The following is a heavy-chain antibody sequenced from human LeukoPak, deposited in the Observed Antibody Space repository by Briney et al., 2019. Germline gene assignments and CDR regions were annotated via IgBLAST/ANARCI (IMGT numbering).Heavy chain of an antibody. CDR2: IYHSGST. Sequence: SETLSLTCAVSGGSISNGGYSWSWIRQPPGKGLEWIGYIYHSGSTYYNPSLKSRVTISVDRSKNQFSLKLSSVTAADTAVYYCATARGGYCTNGVCYTSFPVYWGQGTLVTVSS. CDR1: GGSISNGGYS. V-gene: IGHV4-30-2*01. CDR3: ATARGGYCTNGVCYTSFPVY. J-gene: IGHJ4*02. D-gene: IGHD2-8*01.